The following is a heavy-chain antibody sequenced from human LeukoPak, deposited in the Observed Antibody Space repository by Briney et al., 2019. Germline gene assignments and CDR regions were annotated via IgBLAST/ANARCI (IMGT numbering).Heavy chain of an antibody. J-gene: IGHJ4*02. CDR2: INPYNGKK. Sequence: GASVKVSCKTSGYTFSNYGLSWVRQPPGQGLEWWGWINPYNGKKEYQQNYQGRVTITTDTATNTAYMELKSLRSDDTAVYYCARDREGYEWAIDYWGQGTLVTVSS. CDR3: ARDREGYEWAIDY. CDR1: GYTFSNYG. V-gene: IGHV1-18*04. D-gene: IGHD5-12*01.